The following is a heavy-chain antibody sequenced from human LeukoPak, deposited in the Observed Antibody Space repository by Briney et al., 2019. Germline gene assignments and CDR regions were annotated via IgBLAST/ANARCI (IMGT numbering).Heavy chain of an antibody. Sequence: ASVKVSCKASGGTFSSYAISWVRQAPGQGLEWMGGIIPIFGTANYAQKFQGRVTITTDESTSTAYMELSSLRSEDTAVYYCARAGYYDISGYTFYDAFDIWGQGTMVTVSS. V-gene: IGHV1-69*05. J-gene: IGHJ3*02. D-gene: IGHD3-22*01. CDR2: IIPIFGTA. CDR3: ARAGYYDISGYTFYDAFDI. CDR1: GGTFSSYA.